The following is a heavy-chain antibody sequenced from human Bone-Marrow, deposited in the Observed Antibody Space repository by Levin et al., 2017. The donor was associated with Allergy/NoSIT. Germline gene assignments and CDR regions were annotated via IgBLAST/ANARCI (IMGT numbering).Heavy chain of an antibody. Sequence: GGSLRLSCAASGFTFDDYTMHWVRQAPGKGLEWVSLINWDGSSIGYADSVKGRFSVSRDNSKNSHYLQMNNLRPEDTALYFCAKDAAFYESSGEYYGGIDSWGQGTLVAVSS. J-gene: IGHJ4*02. CDR3: AKDAAFYESSGEYYGGIDS. V-gene: IGHV3-43*01. CDR2: INWDGSSI. CDR1: GFTFDDYT. D-gene: IGHD3-22*01.